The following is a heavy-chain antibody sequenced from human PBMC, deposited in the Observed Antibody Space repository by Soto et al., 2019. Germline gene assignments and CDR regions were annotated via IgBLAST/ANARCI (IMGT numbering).Heavy chain of an antibody. CDR1: GGSISSSSYS. J-gene: IGHJ6*02. V-gene: IGHV4-39*01. D-gene: IGHD1-26*01. CDR2: IYYSGST. Sequence: QLQLQESGPRLVKPSETLSLTCSVSGGSISSSSYSWGWIRQPPGKGLEWIGTIYYSGSTHSNPSREGRAAMSAVTPLNSVSLRLSAGTAADTAVYYGGIQPGFFGSTPSSGYYIADVRGQGTTATVS. CDR3: GIQPGFFGSTPSSGYYIADV.